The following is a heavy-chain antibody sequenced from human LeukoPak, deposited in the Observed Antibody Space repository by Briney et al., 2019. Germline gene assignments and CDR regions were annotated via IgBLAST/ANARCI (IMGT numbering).Heavy chain of an antibody. D-gene: IGHD6-19*01. Sequence: LGGSLRLSCAASGFMFSKSWMHWVRQVPGKGLVWVARIYNDGSTTNYADSVKGRFTISRDNSKNTVFLQMNSLRAEDTAVYYCAKDRGAVAGVMDVWGKGTTVTVSS. CDR1: GFMFSKSW. CDR2: IYNDGSTT. J-gene: IGHJ6*03. CDR3: AKDRGAVAGVMDV. V-gene: IGHV3-74*01.